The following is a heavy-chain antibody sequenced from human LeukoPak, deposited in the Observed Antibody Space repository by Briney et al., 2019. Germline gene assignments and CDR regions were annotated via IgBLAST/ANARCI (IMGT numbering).Heavy chain of an antibody. Sequence: GESLKISCKGSGYRFTSYWIGWVRQMPGKGLEWLGDIHPGDSDTRYSPSFQRQVTISADKSISTAYLQWSSLKASDTAMYYCASYGDFGGIFDYWGQGTLVTVSS. CDR2: IHPGDSDT. J-gene: IGHJ4*02. CDR3: ASYGDFGGIFDY. CDR1: GYRFTSYW. V-gene: IGHV5-51*01. D-gene: IGHD4-17*01.